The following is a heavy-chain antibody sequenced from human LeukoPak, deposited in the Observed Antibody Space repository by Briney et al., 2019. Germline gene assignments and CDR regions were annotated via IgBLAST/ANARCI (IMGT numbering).Heavy chain of an antibody. CDR2: INPNSGGT. V-gene: IGHV1-69*13. J-gene: IGHJ6*03. Sequence: ASVKVSCKASGGTFTSYAISWVRQAPGQGLEWMGWINPNSGGTNYAQKFQGRVTITADESTSTAYMELSSLRSEATAVYYCARGAAAGTFVRLKNRADYYYYMDVWGKGTTVTISS. CDR1: GGTFTSYA. D-gene: IGHD6-13*01. CDR3: ARGAAAGTFVRLKNRADYYYYMDV.